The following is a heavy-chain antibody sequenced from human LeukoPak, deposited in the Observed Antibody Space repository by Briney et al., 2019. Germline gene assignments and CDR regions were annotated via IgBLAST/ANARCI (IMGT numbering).Heavy chain of an antibody. V-gene: IGHV3-23*01. CDR2: ISGSGGST. D-gene: IGHD1-1*01. Sequence: GGSLRLSCAASGFTFSSYAMSWVRQAPGKGLEWVSAISGSGGSTYYADSVKGRFTISRDNSKNTLYLQMNSLRAEDTAVYYCAKEMGGRANLNFEKSNWFDPWGQGTLVTVSS. J-gene: IGHJ5*02. CDR3: AKEMGGRANLNFEKSNWFDP. CDR1: GFTFSSYA.